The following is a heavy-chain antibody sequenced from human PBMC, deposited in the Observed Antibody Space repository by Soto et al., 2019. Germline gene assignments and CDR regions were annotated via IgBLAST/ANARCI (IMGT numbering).Heavy chain of an antibody. V-gene: IGHV3-30*18. D-gene: IGHD3-10*01. Sequence: GGSLRLSCAASGFTFSNYGMHWVRQAPGKGLEWVAVVSYDGSNKYYADSVKGRFTISRDNSKNTLYLQMNSLRAEDTAVYYCAKDSHSAYYYGSGTSNDYWGQGTLVTVSS. CDR3: AKDSHSAYYYGSGTSNDY. CDR2: VSYDGSNK. CDR1: GFTFSNYG. J-gene: IGHJ4*02.